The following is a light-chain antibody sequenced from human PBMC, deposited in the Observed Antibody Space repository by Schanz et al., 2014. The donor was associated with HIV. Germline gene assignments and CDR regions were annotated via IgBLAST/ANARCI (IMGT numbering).Light chain of an antibody. J-gene: IGLJ1*01. Sequence: QSALTQPASVSGSPGQSISISCTGTSSDIGAYNYVSWYQQHPGEAPKLLIYDVNNRPSGVSNRFSGSKSGNTASLTISALQAEDEADYYCSSYTNRDIYVIGTGTKVTVL. V-gene: IGLV2-14*03. CDR3: SSYTNRDIYV. CDR1: SSDIGAYNY. CDR2: DVN.